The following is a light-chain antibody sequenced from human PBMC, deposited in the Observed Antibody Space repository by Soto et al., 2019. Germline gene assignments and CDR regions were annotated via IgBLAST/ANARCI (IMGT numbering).Light chain of an antibody. V-gene: IGKV1-39*01. CDR2: TAS. CDR3: QQSFNTLPYS. J-gene: IGKJ2*01. CDR1: QSISSY. Sequence: DIQMDQSPSSLSASVGDRVTITCRASQSISSYLNWYQQRPGTAPKLLIHTASSLECEVPSRFSGSGSGTHFTLTIASLQPEDFATYYCQQSFNTLPYSFGQGTKLEMK.